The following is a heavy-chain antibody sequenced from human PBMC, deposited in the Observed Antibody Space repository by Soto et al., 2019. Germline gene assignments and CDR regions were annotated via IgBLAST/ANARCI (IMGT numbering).Heavy chain of an antibody. Sequence: EVQLVESGGGLVQPGGSLRLSCTASGFTFSDAWMTWVRQAPGKGLEWVARIKPDESEKKYAESVKGRFSLSRANAKNSMYLQMDSLRGEDTAVYYCVRGGSNYAYWGQGTLVTVSS. V-gene: IGHV3-7*01. D-gene: IGHD4-4*01. CDR3: VRGGSNYAY. CDR2: IKPDESEK. CDR1: GFTFSDAW. J-gene: IGHJ4*02.